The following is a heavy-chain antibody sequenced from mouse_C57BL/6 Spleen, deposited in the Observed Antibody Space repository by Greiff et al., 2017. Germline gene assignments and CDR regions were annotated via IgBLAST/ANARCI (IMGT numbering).Heavy chain of an antibody. CDR3: ARSGDYYGSSFPYYAMDY. CDR2: INPSSGYT. J-gene: IGHJ4*01. V-gene: IGHV1-4*01. D-gene: IGHD1-1*01. CDR1: GYTFTSYT. Sequence: QVQLQQSGAELARPGASVKMSCKASGYTFTSYTMHWVKQRPGQGLEWIGYINPSSGYTKYNQKFKDKATLTADKSSSTAYMQLSSLTSEDSAVYYCARSGDYYGSSFPYYAMDYWGQGTSVTVSS.